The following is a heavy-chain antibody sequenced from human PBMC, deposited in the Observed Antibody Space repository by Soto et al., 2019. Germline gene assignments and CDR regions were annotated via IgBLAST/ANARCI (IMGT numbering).Heavy chain of an antibody. CDR1: GFSLTTSGVD. V-gene: IGHV2-5*02. J-gene: IGHJ4*02. CDR3: ARHYCRSTSCQLDS. Sequence: QITLKESGPTLVKPTQTLTLTCTFSGFSLTTSGVDVSWIRQPPGKALEWLSLIYWDDDKRFSPSLKSRLTITKDTSTNQVVLTMTNMDPVDTATYYCARHYCRSTSCQLDSWGEGTLVTVSS. D-gene: IGHD2-2*01. CDR2: IYWDDDK.